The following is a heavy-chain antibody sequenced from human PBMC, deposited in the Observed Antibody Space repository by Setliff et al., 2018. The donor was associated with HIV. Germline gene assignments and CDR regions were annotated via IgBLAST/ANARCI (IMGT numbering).Heavy chain of an antibody. J-gene: IGHJ4*02. D-gene: IGHD2-21*02. V-gene: IGHV4-34*01. Sequence: SETLSLTCAVYGGSFSNYYWSWIRQTPGEGPEWIGEINHSEITKYNPSLESRVTISLDTSKNQFSLKLTSVTAADTAIYYCADPPAGLWGQGILVTVSS. CDR3: ADPPAGL. CDR2: INHSEIT. CDR1: GGSFSNYY.